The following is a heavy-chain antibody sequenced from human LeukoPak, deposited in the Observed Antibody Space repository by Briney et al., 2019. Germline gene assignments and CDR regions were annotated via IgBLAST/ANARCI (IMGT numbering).Heavy chain of an antibody. V-gene: IGHV1-18*01. Sequence: ASVKVSCKASGYTFTSYGISWVRQAPGQGLEWMGWISAYNGNTNYAQKLQGRVTMTTDTSTSTAYMELRSLRSDDTALYHCARCLFDYYDSSGYCSADFDYWGQGTLVTVSS. CDR2: ISAYNGNT. J-gene: IGHJ4*02. CDR3: ARCLFDYYDSSGYCSADFDY. D-gene: IGHD3-22*01. CDR1: GYTFTSYG.